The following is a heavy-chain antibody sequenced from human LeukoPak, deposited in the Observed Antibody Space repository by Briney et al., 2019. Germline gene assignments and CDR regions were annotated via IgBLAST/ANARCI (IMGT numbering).Heavy chain of an antibody. CDR2: IYTSGST. V-gene: IGHV4-4*07. J-gene: IGHJ6*02. CDR1: GGSFSNYY. D-gene: IGHD1-14*01. Sequence: SETLSLTCTVSGGSFSNYYWSWIRQPAGKGLEWIGGIYTSGSTNYNPSVKSRVTMSVVTSNNQFSPKLTSVTAADTAVYYCARQPPQYYGMDVWGQGTTVTVSS. CDR3: ARQPPQYYGMDV.